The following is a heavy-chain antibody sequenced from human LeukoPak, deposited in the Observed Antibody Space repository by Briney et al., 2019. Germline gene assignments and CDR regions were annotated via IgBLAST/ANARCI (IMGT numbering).Heavy chain of an antibody. Sequence: PGGSLRLSCAASGFTFSSYGMHWVRQAPGKGLEWVAVISYDGSNKYYADSVRGRFTISRDNAKNSLYLQMNSLRDEDTAVYYCARGILRLGAFDHWGQGTLVTVSS. J-gene: IGHJ5*02. CDR3: ARGILRLGAFDH. CDR2: ISYDGSNK. V-gene: IGHV3-30*03. D-gene: IGHD3-16*01. CDR1: GFTFSSYG.